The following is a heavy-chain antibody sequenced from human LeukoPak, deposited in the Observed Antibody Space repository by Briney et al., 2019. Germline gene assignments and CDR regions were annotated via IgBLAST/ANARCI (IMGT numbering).Heavy chain of an antibody. CDR2: IYTSGST. CDR1: GGSISSYY. Sequence: SETLSLTCTVSGGSISSYYWSWIRQPAGKGLEWIGRIYTSGSTNYNPSLKSRVTMSVDTSKNQFSLKLSSVTAADTAVYYCARGPRLIAVAGTSFYYYYMDVWGKGTTVTVSS. J-gene: IGHJ6*03. V-gene: IGHV4-4*07. D-gene: IGHD6-19*01. CDR3: ARGPRLIAVAGTSFYYYYMDV.